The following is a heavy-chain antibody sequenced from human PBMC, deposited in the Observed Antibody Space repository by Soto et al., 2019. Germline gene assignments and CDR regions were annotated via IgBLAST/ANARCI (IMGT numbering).Heavy chain of an antibody. D-gene: IGHD3-3*01. Sequence: ASVKVSCKASGGTFSSYAISWVRQAPGQGLEWMGGIIPIFGTANYAQKFQGRVTITADESTSTAYMELSSLRSEDTAVYYCARESSRVFGVVKGVGGMDVWGQGTTVTVSS. CDR2: IIPIFGTA. J-gene: IGHJ6*02. V-gene: IGHV1-69*13. CDR1: GGTFSSYA. CDR3: ARESSRVFGVVKGVGGMDV.